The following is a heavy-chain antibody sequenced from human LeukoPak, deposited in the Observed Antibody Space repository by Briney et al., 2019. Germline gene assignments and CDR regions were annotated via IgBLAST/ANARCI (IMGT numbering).Heavy chain of an antibody. Sequence: GASVKVSCKVSGYTLTELSMHWVRQAPGKGLEWMGGFDPEDGETVYAQKFQGRVTMTEDTSTDTAYLELSSLRSEDTAVYYCATAWMVRGVFDYWGQGTLVTVSS. D-gene: IGHD3-10*01. J-gene: IGHJ4*02. V-gene: IGHV1-24*01. CDR2: FDPEDGET. CDR1: GYTLTELS. CDR3: ATAWMVRGVFDY.